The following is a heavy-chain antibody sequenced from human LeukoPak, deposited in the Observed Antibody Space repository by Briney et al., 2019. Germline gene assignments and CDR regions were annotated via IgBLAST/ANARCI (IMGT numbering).Heavy chain of an antibody. CDR3: ARVGRYYYYDSSGYYSDAFDI. V-gene: IGHV4-59*01. Sequence: PSETLSLTCTVSGGSISSYCWSWIRQPPGKGLEWIGYIYYSGSTNYNPSLKSRVTISVDTSKNQFSLKLSSVTAADTAVYYCARVGRYYYYDSSGYYSDAFDIWGQGTMVTVSS. CDR2: IYYSGST. J-gene: IGHJ3*02. D-gene: IGHD3-22*01. CDR1: GGSISSYC.